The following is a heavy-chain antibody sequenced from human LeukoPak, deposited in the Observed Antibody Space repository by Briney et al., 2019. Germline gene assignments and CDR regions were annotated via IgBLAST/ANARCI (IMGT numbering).Heavy chain of an antibody. V-gene: IGHV3-30-3*01. CDR1: GFTFSSYA. Sequence: GGSLRLSCAASGFTFSSYAMHWVRQAPGKELKWVAVISYDGSNKYYADSVKGRFTISRDNSKNTLYLQMNSLRAEDTAVYYCARGPGVVVINAFDIWGQGTMVTVSS. J-gene: IGHJ3*02. CDR3: ARGPGVVVINAFDI. D-gene: IGHD3-22*01. CDR2: ISYDGSNK.